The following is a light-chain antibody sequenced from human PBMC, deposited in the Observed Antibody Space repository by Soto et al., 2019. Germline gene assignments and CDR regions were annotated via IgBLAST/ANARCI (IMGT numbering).Light chain of an antibody. CDR3: SSYTLRNTLVL. CDR1: SSDIGDYNF. CDR2: EVS. Sequence: HSALTQPASVSGSPGQSITISCTGTSSDIGDYNFVSWYQQHPGKAPRLIIYEVSSRPSGVSYRFSGSKSGNTASLTISGLQAEDEADYYCSSYTLRNTLVLFGGGTKLTVL. J-gene: IGLJ3*02. V-gene: IGLV2-14*01.